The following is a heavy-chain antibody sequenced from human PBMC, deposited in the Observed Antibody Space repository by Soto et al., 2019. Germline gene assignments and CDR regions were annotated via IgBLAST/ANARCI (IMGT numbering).Heavy chain of an antibody. CDR2: INYSGST. CDR1: GGSVSSGGYY. V-gene: IGHV4-61*08. D-gene: IGHD3-22*01. CDR3: ARDGDTSGYYYFDY. Sequence: PSETLSLTCTVSGGSVSSGGYYWTWMRQPPGKGLEWIGYINYSGSTSYNPSLKGRVAISVDTSKKQFSLKVSSVTAADTAVYYCARDGDTSGYYYFDYWGQGTLVTVSS. J-gene: IGHJ4*02.